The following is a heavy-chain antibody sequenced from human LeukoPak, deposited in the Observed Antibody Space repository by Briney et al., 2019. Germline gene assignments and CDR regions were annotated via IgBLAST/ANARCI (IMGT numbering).Heavy chain of an antibody. CDR3: ARGFSGGSGSYWGDAFDI. CDR2: IYYSGST. V-gene: IGHV4-30-4*01. J-gene: IGHJ3*02. D-gene: IGHD3-10*01. Sequence: SVTLSLTCTVSGGSISSGDYYWSWIRQPPGKGLEWIGYIYYSGSTYYNPSLKSRVTISVDTSKNQFSLKLSSVTAADTAVYYCARGFSGGSGSYWGDAFDIWGQGTMVTVSS. CDR1: GGSISSGDYY.